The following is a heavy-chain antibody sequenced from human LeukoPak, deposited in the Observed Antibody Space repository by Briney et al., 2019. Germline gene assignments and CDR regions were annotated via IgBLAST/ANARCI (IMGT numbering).Heavy chain of an antibody. V-gene: IGHV3-21*01. CDR2: ISSSSSYI. Sequence: GGSLRLSCAASGFTFSSYSMNWVRQAPGKGLEWVSSISSSSSYIYYADSVKGRFTISRDNAKNSLYLQMNSLRAEDTAVYYCARVDGEDESDHYYGMDVWGQGTTVTVSS. J-gene: IGHJ6*02. CDR3: ARVDGEDESDHYYGMDV. CDR1: GFTFSSYS. D-gene: IGHD4-17*01.